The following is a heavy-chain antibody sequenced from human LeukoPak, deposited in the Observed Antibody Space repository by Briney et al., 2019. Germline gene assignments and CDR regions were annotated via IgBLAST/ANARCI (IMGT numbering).Heavy chain of an antibody. Sequence: GGSLRLSCAASGLTFTNYGMHWVRQAPGKGLEWVTVIWYDGSNKYYADSVKGRFTISRDNSKNTLYLQMNSLRAEDTAVYFCVRLRRNNDRSGYYYYYDYWGQGTLVTVSS. CDR3: VRLRRNNDRSGYYYYYDY. V-gene: IGHV3-33*01. CDR2: IWYDGSNK. J-gene: IGHJ4*02. CDR1: GLTFTNYG. D-gene: IGHD3-22*01.